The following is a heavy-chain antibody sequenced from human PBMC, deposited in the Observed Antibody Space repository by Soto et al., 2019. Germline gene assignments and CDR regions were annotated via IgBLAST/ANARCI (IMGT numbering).Heavy chain of an antibody. CDR2: INAGNGNT. D-gene: IGHD1-1*01. CDR3: AREGGTTGVTSAFWCDP. Sequence: QVQLVQSGAEVKKPGASVKVSCKASGYTFTRYAMHWVRQAPGQRLEWMGWINAGNGNTRYLQKLQGRVTITRDTSARIGDMELSSLRSEDTAVYYCAREGGTTGVTSAFWCDPWGQGTLVTVTS. J-gene: IGHJ5*02. V-gene: IGHV1-3*01. CDR1: GYTFTRYA.